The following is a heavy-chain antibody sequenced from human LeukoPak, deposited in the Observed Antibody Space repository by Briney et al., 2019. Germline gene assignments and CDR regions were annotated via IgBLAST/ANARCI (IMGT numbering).Heavy chain of an antibody. D-gene: IGHD3-10*01. J-gene: IGHJ5*02. CDR2: IYHSGIT. V-gene: IGHV4-38-2*02. CDR3: ARVTMVGGFDP. CDR1: DYSISSGYGYY. Sequence: SETLSLTCTVSDYSISSGYGYYWGWIRQPPGKGLEWIGNIYHSGITYYNHFNSSLKSRVTISIDTSKNQFSLRLTSVTAADTAVYYCARVTMVGGFDPWGQGTLVTVSS.